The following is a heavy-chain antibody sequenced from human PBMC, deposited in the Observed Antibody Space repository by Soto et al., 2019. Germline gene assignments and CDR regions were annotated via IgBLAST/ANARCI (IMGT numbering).Heavy chain of an antibody. CDR3: ARGTIVVVPAAKPLDY. Sequence: GGSLRLSCAASGFTFSSYAMHWVRQAPGKGLEWVAVISYDGSNKYYADSVKGRFTISRDNSKNTLYLQMNSLRAEDTAVYYCARGTIVVVPAAKPLDYWGQGTLVTVSS. CDR1: GFTFSSYA. J-gene: IGHJ4*02. V-gene: IGHV3-30-3*01. CDR2: ISYDGSNK. D-gene: IGHD2-2*01.